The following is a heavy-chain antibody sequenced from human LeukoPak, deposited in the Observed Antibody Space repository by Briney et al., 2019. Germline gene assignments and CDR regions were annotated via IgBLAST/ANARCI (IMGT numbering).Heavy chain of an antibody. Sequence: GASVKVSCKASGYTFTCYYMHWVRQAPGQGREWMGRINPNSGGTNYAQKFQGRVTMTRDTSISTAYMDLSRLRSDDTAVYYCAREFSGGNFDYWGQGTLVTVSS. V-gene: IGHV1-2*06. CDR2: INPNSGGT. CDR1: GYTFTCYY. J-gene: IGHJ4*02. CDR3: AREFSGGNFDY. D-gene: IGHD2-15*01.